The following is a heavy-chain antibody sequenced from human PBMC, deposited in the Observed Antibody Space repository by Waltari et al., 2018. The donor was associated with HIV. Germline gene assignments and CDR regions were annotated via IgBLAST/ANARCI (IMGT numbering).Heavy chain of an antibody. J-gene: IGHJ3*02. Sequence: EVQLVQSGAEVKKPGESLKISGKGSGYSFNSYWTGGVRQMPGKGREWMGIIYPGDSDTRYGPSFQGQVTISADKSISTAYLQWSSLKASDTAMYYCASHSGSYSKAFDIWGQGTMVTVSS. CDR1: GYSFNSYW. D-gene: IGHD1-26*01. CDR2: IYPGDSDT. CDR3: ASHSGSYSKAFDI. V-gene: IGHV5-51*01.